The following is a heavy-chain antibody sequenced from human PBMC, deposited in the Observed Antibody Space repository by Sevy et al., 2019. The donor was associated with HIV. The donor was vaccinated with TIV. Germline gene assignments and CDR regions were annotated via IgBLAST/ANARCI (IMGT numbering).Heavy chain of an antibody. Sequence: ASVKVSCKASGYTFTRYYMHWVRQAPGQGLEWMGIINPSDGSTSYAEKFQGRVTRPRDTSTRTVHMELSSLRSEDTAVYYCTSPLGNGDTAKLDSWGQGTLVTVSS. V-gene: IGHV1-46*03. CDR1: GYTFTRYY. J-gene: IGHJ4*02. CDR2: INPSDGST. CDR3: TSPLGNGDTAKLDS. D-gene: IGHD5-18*01.